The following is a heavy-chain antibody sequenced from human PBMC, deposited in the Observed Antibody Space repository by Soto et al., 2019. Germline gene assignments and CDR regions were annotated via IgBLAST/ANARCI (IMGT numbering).Heavy chain of an antibody. CDR1: GYSFTSCW. CDR3: ARAGLYGMDV. CDR2: IDPSVSYT. Sequence: GESLKISCKGSGYSFTSCWISWVRQMPGKGLEWMGRIDPSVSYTNYSPSFQGHVTISVDKSISTAYLQWSSLKASDTAMYYCARAGLYGMDVWGQGTTVTVSS. J-gene: IGHJ6*02. V-gene: IGHV5-10-1*01.